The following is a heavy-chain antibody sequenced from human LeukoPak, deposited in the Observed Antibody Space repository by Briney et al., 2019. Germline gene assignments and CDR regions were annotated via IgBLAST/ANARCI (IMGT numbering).Heavy chain of an antibody. Sequence: SETLSLTCAVYGGSFSGYYWSWIRQPPGKGLEWIGEINHSGSTNYNPSLKSRVTISVDTSKNQFSLKLSSVTAADTAVYYCARVEIVVVPAASRKFWFDPWGQGTLVTASS. V-gene: IGHV4-34*01. D-gene: IGHD2-2*01. J-gene: IGHJ5*02. CDR2: INHSGST. CDR3: ARVEIVVVPAASRKFWFDP. CDR1: GGSFSGYY.